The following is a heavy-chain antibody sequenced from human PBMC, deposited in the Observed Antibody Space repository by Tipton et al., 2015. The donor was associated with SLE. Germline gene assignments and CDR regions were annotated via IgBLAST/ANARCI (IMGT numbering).Heavy chain of an antibody. CDR3: ARDESGFKDFFDY. D-gene: IGHD5-12*01. CDR1: GYTFTSYG. Sequence: QSGPEVKKPGASVKVSCKASGYTFTSYGFNWVRQAPGQGLEWMGWIGADNGNTNYALKFQGRVTMTRDKTTSTAYMELRSLRSDDTAIYYCARDESGFKDFFDYWGQGTLVTVSS. CDR2: IGADNGNT. V-gene: IGHV1-18*01. J-gene: IGHJ4*02.